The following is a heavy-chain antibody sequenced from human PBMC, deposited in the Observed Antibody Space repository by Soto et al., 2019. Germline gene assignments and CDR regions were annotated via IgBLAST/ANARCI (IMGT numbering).Heavy chain of an antibody. CDR1: GYTXTSYD. J-gene: IGHJ4*02. CDR2: MNPNSGNT. V-gene: IGHV1-8*01. D-gene: IGHD5-12*01. Sequence: ASVKVSCKASGYTXTSYDINWVRQATGQGLEWMGWMNPNSGNTGYAQKFQGRVTMTRNTSISTAYMELSSLRSEDTAVYYCARGDIVATMGAFDIWGQGTLVTVSS. CDR3: ARGDIVATMGAFDI.